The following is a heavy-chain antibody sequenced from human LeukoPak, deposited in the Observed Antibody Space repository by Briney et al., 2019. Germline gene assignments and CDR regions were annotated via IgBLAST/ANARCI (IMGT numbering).Heavy chain of an antibody. CDR3: ARGAMVRGAPYMDV. V-gene: IGHV4-61*02. D-gene: IGHD3-10*01. CDR1: GGSISSGSYY. Sequence: SETLSLTCTVSGGSISSGSYYWSWIRQPAGKGLEWIGRIYTSGSTNYNPSLKSRVTISVDTSKNQFSLKLSSVTAADTAVYYCARGAMVRGAPYMDVWGKGTTVTVSS. J-gene: IGHJ6*03. CDR2: IYTSGST.